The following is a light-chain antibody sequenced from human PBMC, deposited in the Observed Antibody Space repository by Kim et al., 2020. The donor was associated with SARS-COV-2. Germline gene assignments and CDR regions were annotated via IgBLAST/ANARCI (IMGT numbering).Light chain of an antibody. CDR3: CSYASGSAYV. V-gene: IGLV2-14*03. CDR1: NSDVGDYAY. Sequence: QSALTQPASVSGSPGQSITISCTGTNSDVGDYAYVSWYQQHPGKAPKLIIFDVSNRPSGVSSRFSGSKSGNTASLTISGLQDEDEADYYCCSYASGSAYVFGTGTKVTVL. CDR2: DVS. J-gene: IGLJ1*01.